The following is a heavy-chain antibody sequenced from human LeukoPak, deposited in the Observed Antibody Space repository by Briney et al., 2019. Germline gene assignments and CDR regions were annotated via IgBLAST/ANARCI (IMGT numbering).Heavy chain of an antibody. CDR1: GFTFSSYW. CDR2: ISPDGSTT. Sequence: GGSLRLSCAASGFTFSSYWMHWVRQAPGKGLVWVSRISPDGSTTGHADSVKGRFTTSRDNAKNTLFLQMNSLRAEDTAVYYCALSAIFGVVISDYWGQGTLVTVSS. V-gene: IGHV3-74*01. D-gene: IGHD3-3*01. CDR3: ALSAIFGVVISDY. J-gene: IGHJ4*02.